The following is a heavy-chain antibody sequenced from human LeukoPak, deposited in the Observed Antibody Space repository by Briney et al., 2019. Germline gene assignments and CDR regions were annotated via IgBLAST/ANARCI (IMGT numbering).Heavy chain of an antibody. Sequence: GRSLRLSCTTSGFTFSTYGMHWVRQAPGKGLQWVGVIWYDGSNKYYADSVNGRFSFSRDNSKNTLYLQINTLRAEDTALYYCARESFDYAWGSQLFDLLGRGTLVTGSS. J-gene: IGHJ2*01. D-gene: IGHD3-16*01. CDR2: IWYDGSNK. CDR3: ARESFDYAWGSQLFDL. CDR1: GFTFSTYG. V-gene: IGHV3-33*08.